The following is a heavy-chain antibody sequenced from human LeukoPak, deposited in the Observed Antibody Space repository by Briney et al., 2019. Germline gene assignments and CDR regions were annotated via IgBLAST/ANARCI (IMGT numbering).Heavy chain of an antibody. D-gene: IGHD3-10*01. CDR1: GFTFSSYA. J-gene: IGHJ4*02. CDR3: AKDRLVRGVRADY. V-gene: IGHV3-23*01. CDR2: ISGSGGST. Sequence: GGSLRLSCAASGFTFSSYAMSWVRQAPEKGLEWVSAISGSGGSTYYADSVKGRFTISRDNSKNTLYLQMNSLRAEDTAVYYCAKDRLVRGVRADYWGQGTLVTVSS.